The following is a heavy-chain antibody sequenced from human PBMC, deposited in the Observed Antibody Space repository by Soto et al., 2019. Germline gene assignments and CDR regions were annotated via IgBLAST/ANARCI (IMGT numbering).Heavy chain of an antibody. CDR2: IYYSGST. CDR3: ARQSLAVAGHLDY. J-gene: IGHJ4*02. D-gene: IGHD6-19*01. Sequence: PXXTLSLPCTVSGGSISSSSYYWGFIRQPPGKGLEWIGSIYYSGSTYYNPSLKSRVTISVDTSKNQFSLKLSSVTAADTAVYYCARQSLAVAGHLDYWGQGTLVTVSS. CDR1: GGSISSSSYY. V-gene: IGHV4-39*01.